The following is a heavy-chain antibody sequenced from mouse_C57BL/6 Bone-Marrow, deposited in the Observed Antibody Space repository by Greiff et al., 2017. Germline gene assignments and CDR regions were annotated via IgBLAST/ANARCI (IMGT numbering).Heavy chain of an antibody. V-gene: IGHV1-50*01. CDR1: GYTFTSYC. Sequence: QVQLLQPGAELVKPGASVKLSCKASGYTFTSYCMQWVKQMPGQGLEWIGEIDTSDSYTNYHQKFKGKATVTVDTSASTAYMQLSSLTSENSAVYYCARSDDYEYYFDYWSEGTALTVSS. CDR3: ARSDDYEYYFDY. J-gene: IGHJ2*01. D-gene: IGHD2-4*01. CDR2: IDTSDSYT.